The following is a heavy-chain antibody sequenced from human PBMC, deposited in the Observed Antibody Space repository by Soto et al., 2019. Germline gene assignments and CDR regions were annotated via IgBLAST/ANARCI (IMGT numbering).Heavy chain of an antibody. CDR1: GGTFSSYT. CDR3: ARGKDIVVVPAADDAFDI. J-gene: IGHJ3*02. D-gene: IGHD2-2*01. Sequence: QVQLVQSGAEVKKPGSSVKVSCKASGGTFSSYTISWVRQAPGQGLEWMGRFIPILGIANYAQKFQGRVTITADKSTSTAYMELSSLRSEDTAVYYCARGKDIVVVPAADDAFDIWGQGTMVTVSS. V-gene: IGHV1-69*02. CDR2: FIPILGIA.